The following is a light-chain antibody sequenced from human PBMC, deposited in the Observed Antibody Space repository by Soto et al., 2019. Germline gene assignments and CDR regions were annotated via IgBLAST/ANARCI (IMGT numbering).Light chain of an antibody. CDR1: SSNIGSNP. V-gene: IGLV1-44*01. CDR3: AAWDDSLNGVL. Sequence: QSVLTQPPSASGTPGQRVTISCSGSSSNIGSNPVHWYQQVPGTAPKLLIHNNNQRPSGVPARFSGSKSGTSASLAISGLQSEDEADYYCAAWDDSLNGVLFGGGTKLTGL. J-gene: IGLJ2*01. CDR2: NNN.